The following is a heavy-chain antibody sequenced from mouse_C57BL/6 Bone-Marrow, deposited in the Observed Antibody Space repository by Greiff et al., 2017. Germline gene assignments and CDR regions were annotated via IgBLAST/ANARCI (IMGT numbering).Heavy chain of an antibody. J-gene: IGHJ4*01. CDR2: INPNNGGT. V-gene: IGHV1-26*01. CDR3: ARESIYYEYDDAMDY. CDR1: GYTFTDYY. D-gene: IGHD2-4*01. Sequence: EVQLQQSGPELVKPGASVKISCKASGYTFTDYYMNWVKQSHGKSLEWIGDINPNNGGTSYNQKVKGKATLTVDKSSSTAYMELRSLTSEDAAVYYCARESIYYEYDDAMDYWGQGTSVTVSS.